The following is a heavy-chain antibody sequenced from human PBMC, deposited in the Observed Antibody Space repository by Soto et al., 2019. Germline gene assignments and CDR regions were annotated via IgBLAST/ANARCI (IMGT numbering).Heavy chain of an antibody. D-gene: IGHD2-21*02. CDR3: ARDDGLAYCGGDCYS. Sequence: QVQLVQSGAEVKKPGSSVKVSCKASGGPFSSYTISWVRQAPGQGLEWMGRIIPIVGITKYAQKFQGRVTITADKSTSTAYMELSSLRSEDTAVYYCARDDGLAYCGGDCYSWGQGTLVTVSS. V-gene: IGHV1-69*02. J-gene: IGHJ4*02. CDR2: IIPIVGIT. CDR1: GGPFSSYT.